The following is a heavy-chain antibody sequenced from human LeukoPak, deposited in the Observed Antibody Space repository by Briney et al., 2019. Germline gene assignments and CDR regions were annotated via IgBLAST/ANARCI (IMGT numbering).Heavy chain of an antibody. CDR2: VWYDGRKE. V-gene: IGHV3-33*01. CDR3: ARDAYGMDV. J-gene: IGHJ6*02. CDR1: EFTFKNYH. Sequence: GGSLRLSCAAPEFTFKNYHMHWVRQAPGKGLEWVAVVWYDGRKEYYGDSVKGRFTISRDNSKDTLFLQMNSLRAEDTAVYYCARDAYGMDVWGQGTTVTVSS.